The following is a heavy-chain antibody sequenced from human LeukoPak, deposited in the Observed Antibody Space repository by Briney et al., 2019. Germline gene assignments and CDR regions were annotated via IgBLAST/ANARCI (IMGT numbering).Heavy chain of an antibody. V-gene: IGHV3-30*18. CDR2: LSYDGSDK. CDR3: AKSADEFGDYEEVGSLDY. Sequence: GGSLRLSSAASGFTFRRFGMHWVRQAPGKGLEWVAVLSYDGSDKYYGGSVKGRFIISRDNSKNTLYLQMNSLRAEDTAIYFCAKSADEFGDYEEVGSLDYWGQGTLVTVSS. D-gene: IGHD4-17*01. J-gene: IGHJ4*02. CDR1: GFTFRRFG.